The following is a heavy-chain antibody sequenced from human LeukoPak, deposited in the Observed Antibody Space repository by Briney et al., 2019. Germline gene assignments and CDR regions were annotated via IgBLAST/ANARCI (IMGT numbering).Heavy chain of an antibody. Sequence: PGGSLRLSCAVSGFTFSTYWMSWVRQTPDPGQEFVANIKQDGSVKNYMDSLKGRSTISRDNARESLYLEINSLRADDTAVYYCARDPESSAFDLWGQGALVTVSS. D-gene: IGHD5/OR15-5a*01. CDR3: ARDPESSAFDL. CDR1: GFTFSTYW. J-gene: IGHJ4*02. V-gene: IGHV3-7*01. CDR2: IKQDGSVK.